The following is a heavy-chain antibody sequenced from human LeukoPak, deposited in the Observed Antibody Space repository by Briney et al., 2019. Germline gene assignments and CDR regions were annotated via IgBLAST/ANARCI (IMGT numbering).Heavy chain of an antibody. V-gene: IGHV4-4*07. Sequence: SETLSLTCTVSGGSISSYYWSWIRQPAGKGLEWIGRIYSTGSTNYNPSLKSRVTMSVAPSKNQFSLRLRSVTAADTAVYYCARQIASAGTAGFDFWGQGALVTVSS. D-gene: IGHD6-13*01. CDR1: GGSISSYY. CDR2: IYSTGST. J-gene: IGHJ4*02. CDR3: ARQIASAGTAGFDF.